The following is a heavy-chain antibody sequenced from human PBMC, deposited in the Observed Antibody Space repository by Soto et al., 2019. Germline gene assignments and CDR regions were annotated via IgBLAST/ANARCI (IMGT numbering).Heavy chain of an antibody. V-gene: IGHV3-33*01. Sequence: QVELVVSGGGVVQPEGSLRLSCAASGFTFSNYGMHWVRQAPGKGLEWVAVIWFDGSNKYYAESVKGRFTIFRDNSKNTRFLQMNRLRGEDTAVYYCARDMGEYSDLGPHYMSQTTPGMNYYYYDGMDVWGQGTTVTVSS. CDR1: GFTFSNYG. CDR2: IWFDGSNK. J-gene: IGHJ6*02. D-gene: IGHD3-16*01. CDR3: ARDMGEYSDLGPHYMSQTTPGMNYYYYDGMDV.